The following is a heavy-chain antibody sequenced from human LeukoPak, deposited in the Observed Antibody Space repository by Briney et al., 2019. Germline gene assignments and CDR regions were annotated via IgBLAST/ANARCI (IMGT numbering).Heavy chain of an antibody. CDR2: MNPNSGNT. V-gene: IGHV1-8*01. CDR1: GYTFTSYD. J-gene: IGHJ5*02. Sequence: ASVKVSCKASGYTFTSYDINWVRQATGQGLEWMGWMNPNSGNTGYAQKFQGRVTMTRNTFISTAYMELSSLRSEDTAVYYCARMAPFYGSGSYYSYNWFDPWGQGTLVTVSS. CDR3: ARMAPFYGSGSYYSYNWFDP. D-gene: IGHD3-10*01.